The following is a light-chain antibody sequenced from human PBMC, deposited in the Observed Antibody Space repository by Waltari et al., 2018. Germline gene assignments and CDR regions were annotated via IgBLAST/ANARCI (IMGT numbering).Light chain of an antibody. J-gene: IGKJ4*01. CDR1: QGLSKF. Sequence: DIQMTQSPSSLAASVGDRAPITCRASQGLSKFLAWVRQKPGKAPESLIYGASSLQSGVPSRFSGSGSGTDFTLTISSLQPEDFASYYCQQYKTFPLTFGGGTKVEIK. CDR3: QQYKTFPLT. V-gene: IGKV1-16*01. CDR2: GAS.